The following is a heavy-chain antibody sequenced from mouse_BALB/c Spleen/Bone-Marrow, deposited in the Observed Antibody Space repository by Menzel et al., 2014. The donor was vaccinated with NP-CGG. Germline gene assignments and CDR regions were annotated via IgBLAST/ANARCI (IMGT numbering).Heavy chain of an antibody. CDR3: ARGSYYEGAMDY. CDR2: IWAGGST. V-gene: IGHV2-9*02. J-gene: IGHJ4*01. Sequence: VKLVESGPGLVAPSQSLSITCTVSGFSLTSYGVHWVRQPPGKVLEWLGAIWAGGSTNYNSALMSRLSISKDNSKSQVFLKMNSLQTDDTAMYYCARGSYYEGAMDYRGQGTSVTVSS. D-gene: IGHD1-1*01. CDR1: GFSLTSYG.